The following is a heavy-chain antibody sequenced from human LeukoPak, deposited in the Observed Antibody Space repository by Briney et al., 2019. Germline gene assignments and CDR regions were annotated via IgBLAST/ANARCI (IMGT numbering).Heavy chain of an antibody. CDR1: GYTFTSYG. Sequence: ASVKVSCKASGYTFTSYGISWVRQAPGQGLEWMGWISAYNGNTNYAQKLQGRVTMTTDTSTSTAYMELRSLRSDDTAVYYCARLTMVRGVIASFDYWGQGTLVTVSS. CDR3: ARLTMVRGVIASFDY. V-gene: IGHV1-18*01. J-gene: IGHJ4*02. CDR2: ISAYNGNT. D-gene: IGHD3-10*01.